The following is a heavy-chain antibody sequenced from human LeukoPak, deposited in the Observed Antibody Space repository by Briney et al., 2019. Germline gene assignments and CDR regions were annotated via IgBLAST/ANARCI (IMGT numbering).Heavy chain of an antibody. V-gene: IGHV4-59*12. J-gene: IGHJ6*02. CDR1: GGSISSYF. D-gene: IGHD3-10*01. CDR3: AITGDYYGSGSYYNPSYYYYYGMDV. Sequence: SETLSLTCTVSGGSISSYFWSWSRHPPGKGLELIGYIYYSVSTNYNPSLKSLVTISVYTSKNQVSLKLSSVTAADTAVYYCAITGDYYGSGSYYNPSYYYYYGMDVWGQGTTVTVSS. CDR2: IYYSVST.